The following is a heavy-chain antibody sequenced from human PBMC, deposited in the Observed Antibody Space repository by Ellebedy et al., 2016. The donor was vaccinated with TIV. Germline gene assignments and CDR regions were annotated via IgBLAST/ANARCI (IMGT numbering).Heavy chain of an antibody. J-gene: IGHJ4*02. CDR3: ATGPPKWEVPLDLDS. CDR1: GGTLRSYG. V-gene: IGHV1-69*04. CDR2: IIPIVEIT. Sequence: AASVKVSCKAYGGTLRSYGISWVRQAPGLGLEWMGRIIPIVEITIYAQRFQDSVTISEDNFTNTVYMEMSSLRSEAKAMYYCATGPPKWEVPLDLDSWGQGTLVIVSS. D-gene: IGHD1-26*01.